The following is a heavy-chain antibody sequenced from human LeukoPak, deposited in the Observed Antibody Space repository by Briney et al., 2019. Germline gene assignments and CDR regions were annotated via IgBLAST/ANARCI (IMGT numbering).Heavy chain of an antibody. CDR3: AKNEVGATTVSSFDY. CDR2: IYSGGST. D-gene: IGHD1-26*01. CDR1: GFTVSSNY. J-gene: IGHJ4*02. V-gene: IGHV3-53*01. Sequence: GGSLRLSCAASGFTVSSNYMSWVRQAPGKGLEWVSVIYSGGSTYYADSVKGRFTISRDNSKNTLYLQMNSLRAEDTAVYYCAKNEVGATTVSSFDYWGQGTLVTVSS.